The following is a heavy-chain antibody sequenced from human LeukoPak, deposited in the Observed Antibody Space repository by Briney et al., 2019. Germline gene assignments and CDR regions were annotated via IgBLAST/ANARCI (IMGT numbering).Heavy chain of an antibody. J-gene: IGHJ6*03. CDR1: GGSISSYY. Sequence: PSETLSLTCTVSGGSISSYYWSWIRQPPGKGLEWIGYIYYSGSTNYNPSLKSRVTISVDTSKNQFSLKLSSVTAADTAVYYCARGDVDTAMPAYYYYYMDVWGKGTTVTISS. CDR2: IYYSGST. V-gene: IGHV4-59*01. D-gene: IGHD5-18*01. CDR3: ARGDVDTAMPAYYYYYMDV.